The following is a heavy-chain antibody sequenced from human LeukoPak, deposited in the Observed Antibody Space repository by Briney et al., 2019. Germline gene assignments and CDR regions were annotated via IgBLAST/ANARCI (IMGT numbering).Heavy chain of an antibody. V-gene: IGHV4-39*01. CDR3: ARRNSYGYHSDY. CDR2: IYYSGST. CDR1: GGSISSSSYY. J-gene: IGHJ4*02. Sequence: SETLSLTCTVSGGSISSSSYYWGWIRQPPGKGLEWIGSIYYSGSTYYNPSLKSRVTISVDTSKNQFSLKLSSVTAADTAVYYCARRNSYGYHSDYWGQGTLVTVSS. D-gene: IGHD5-18*01.